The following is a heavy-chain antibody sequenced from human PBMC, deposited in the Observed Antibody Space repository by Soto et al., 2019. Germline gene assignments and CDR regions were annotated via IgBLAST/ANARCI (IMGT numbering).Heavy chain of an antibody. D-gene: IGHD2-15*01. CDR3: SRGYCGGGSCYFYYAMDV. CDR1: GFTFSDSA. V-gene: IGHV3-73*02. Sequence: EVQLVESGGGLVQPGGSLTLSCAASGFTFSDSAMHWVRQASGKGLEWVGRIRSKANNYATAYAASVKGRFTISRDDSKNTAYLQMNSLKTEYTAVYYCSRGYCGGGSCYFYYAMDVWGQGTTVTVSS. CDR2: IRSKANNYAT. J-gene: IGHJ6*02.